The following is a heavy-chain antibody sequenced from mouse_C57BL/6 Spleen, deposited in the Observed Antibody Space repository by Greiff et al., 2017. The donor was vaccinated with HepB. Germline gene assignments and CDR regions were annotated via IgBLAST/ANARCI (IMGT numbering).Heavy chain of an antibody. V-gene: IGHV1-18*01. Sequence: EVQLQESGPELVKPGASVKIPCKASGYTFTDYNMDWVKQSHGKSLEWIGDINPNNGGTIYNQKFKGKATLTVDKSSSTAYMELRSLTSEDTAVYYCARGGVDYEGVRYFDYWGQGTTLTVSS. D-gene: IGHD2-4*01. J-gene: IGHJ2*01. CDR3: ARGGVDYEGVRYFDY. CDR2: INPNNGGT. CDR1: GYTFTDYN.